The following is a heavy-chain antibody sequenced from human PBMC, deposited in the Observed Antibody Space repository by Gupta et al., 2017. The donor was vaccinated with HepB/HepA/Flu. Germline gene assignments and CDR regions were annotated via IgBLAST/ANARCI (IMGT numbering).Heavy chain of an antibody. Sequence: ITLKESGPTLVKPTQTLTLTCTFSGFSLSTSGVGVGWIRQPPGKALEWLALIYWNDDKRYSPSLKSRLTITKDTSKKQVVLTMTKMEPVDTATYYFAHSLDWGSGFDYWGQGTMVTVSS. CDR1: GFSLSTSGVG. CDR3: AHSLDWGSGFDY. CDR2: IYWNDDK. D-gene: IGHD3-16*01. V-gene: IGHV2-5*01. J-gene: IGHJ4*02.